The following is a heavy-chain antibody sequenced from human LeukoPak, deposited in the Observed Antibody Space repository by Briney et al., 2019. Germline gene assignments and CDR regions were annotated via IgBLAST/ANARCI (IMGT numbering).Heavy chain of an antibody. D-gene: IGHD2-2*01. CDR3: ARDNEDCSSPSCYAGPVLDY. CDR1: GGTFSSYA. V-gene: IGHV1-69*13. Sequence: ASVKVSCKASGGTFSSYAISWVRQAPGQGLEWMGGIIPILGTASYEQKFQGRVTITADESTSTAYMELSSLRSEDTAVYYCARDNEDCSSPSCYAGPVLDYWGQGSLVTVSS. CDR2: IIPILGTA. J-gene: IGHJ4*02.